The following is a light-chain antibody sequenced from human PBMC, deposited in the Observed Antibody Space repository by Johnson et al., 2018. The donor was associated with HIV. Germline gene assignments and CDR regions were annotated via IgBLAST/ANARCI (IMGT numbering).Light chain of an antibody. CDR2: ENN. CDR3: AAWDSGLSARYV. CDR1: SSNIGNNY. Sequence: QSVLTQPPSVSAAPGQKVTISCSGSSSNIGNNYVSWYQQLPGTAPKLLIYENNTRHWGIPDRFSGSKSGTSATLGITGVHTGDEADYYCAAWDSGLSARYVFGPGT. V-gene: IGLV1-51*02. J-gene: IGLJ1*01.